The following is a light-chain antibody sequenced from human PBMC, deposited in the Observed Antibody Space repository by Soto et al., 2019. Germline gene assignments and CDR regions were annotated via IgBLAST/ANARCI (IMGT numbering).Light chain of an antibody. CDR2: EVS. CDR3: SSYTCISSLYV. J-gene: IGLJ1*01. Sequence: QSALTQPASVSGSPGQTITIPCTGTSSDIGDYKYVSWYQQHPGKAPKLMIYEVSNRPSGVSNRFSGSKSGNTASLTISGLQAEDEADYYCSSYTCISSLYVFGTGTKLTVL. V-gene: IGLV2-14*01. CDR1: SSDIGDYKY.